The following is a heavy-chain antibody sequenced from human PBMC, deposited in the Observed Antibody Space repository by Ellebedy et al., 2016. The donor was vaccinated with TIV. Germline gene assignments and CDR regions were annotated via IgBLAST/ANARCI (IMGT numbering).Heavy chain of an antibody. V-gene: IGHV4-4*02. D-gene: IGHD3-10*01. CDR2: IYRSGGT. CDR1: GDSISR. CDR3: AGRSGPYYDASGLNWFDP. Sequence: MPSETLSLTCVVSGDSISRWSWVCQPPGKGLEWIGQIYRSGGTNYNPSLKSRVTISVDKYKNQVSLNLTSVTAADTAVYYCAGRSGPYYDASGLNWFDPWGQGTLVTVSS. J-gene: IGHJ5*02.